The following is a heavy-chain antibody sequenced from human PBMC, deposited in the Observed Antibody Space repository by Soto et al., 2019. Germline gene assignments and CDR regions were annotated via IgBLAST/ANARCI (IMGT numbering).Heavy chain of an antibody. D-gene: IGHD6-19*01. CDR1: GGSVKSNSYY. CDR2: IYYSGST. CDR3: XRHGYSTAWYGSWDY. V-gene: IGHV4-61*01. Sequence: SQMLPLTCTVCGGSVKSNSYYWSCIRQPPGKGLEWIGYIYYSGSTNYNPSLESRVTISVDTSKNQFSLKLSSVTAADTAVYYCXRHGYSTAWYGSWDYWGQGTLVTVSS. J-gene: IGHJ4*02.